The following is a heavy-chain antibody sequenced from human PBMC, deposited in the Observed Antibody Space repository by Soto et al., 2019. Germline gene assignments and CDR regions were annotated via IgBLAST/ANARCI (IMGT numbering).Heavy chain of an antibody. D-gene: IGHD4-17*01. V-gene: IGHV3-64D*06. Sequence: VGSLRLSCSASGFTFSMFSMHWVRQAPGKGLEYVSGISSNGDSTYYADSVKGRFTISRDNSKNTLYLQMSSLRAVDTAVYYCARDYGGQNVYFDYWGQGTLVTVSS. CDR1: GFTFSMFS. CDR2: ISSNGDST. J-gene: IGHJ4*02. CDR3: ARDYGGQNVYFDY.